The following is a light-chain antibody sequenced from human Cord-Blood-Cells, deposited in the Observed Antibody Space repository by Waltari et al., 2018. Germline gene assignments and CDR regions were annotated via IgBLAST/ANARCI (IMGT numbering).Light chain of an antibody. CDR3: QQYNNWPRT. Sequence: IVMTQSPATLSVSPGERATISCRASQSISSNLAWYQQKPGQAPRLLIYGAPTRATGIPAKFSGRGSGKEFTLTISARRSEDFAVYYGQQYNNWPRTFGQGTSVEIK. CDR2: GAP. CDR1: QSISSN. V-gene: IGKV3-15*01. J-gene: IGKJ1*01.